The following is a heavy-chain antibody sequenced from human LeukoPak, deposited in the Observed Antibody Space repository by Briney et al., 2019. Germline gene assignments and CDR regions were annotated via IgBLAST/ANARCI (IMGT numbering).Heavy chain of an antibody. Sequence: ASVKVSCKASGYTFTSYGISWVRQAPGQGLEWMGWISAYNGNTNYAQKLQGRVTMTTDTSTSTAYMELRSLRSDDTAVYYCARRRAYGAYGPPYWFDPWGQGTLVTVSS. CDR3: ARRRAYGAYGPPYWFDP. V-gene: IGHV1-18*01. CDR2: ISAYNGNT. CDR1: GYTFTSYG. D-gene: IGHD4-17*01. J-gene: IGHJ5*02.